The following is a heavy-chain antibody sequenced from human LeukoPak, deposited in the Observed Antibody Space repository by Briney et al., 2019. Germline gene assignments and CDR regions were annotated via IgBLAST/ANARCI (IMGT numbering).Heavy chain of an antibody. CDR2: IKQDGSEK. V-gene: IGHV3-7*01. CDR1: GFTFSSYW. J-gene: IGHJ4*02. D-gene: IGHD1-20*01. Sequence: GGSLRLSCAASGFTFSSYWMSWVRQAPGKGLEWVANIKQDGSEKYYVDSVKGRFTVSRDNANNSLYLQMNSLRAEDTAVYYCARGRDNWNRALDCWGQGTLVTASS. CDR3: ARGRDNWNRALDC.